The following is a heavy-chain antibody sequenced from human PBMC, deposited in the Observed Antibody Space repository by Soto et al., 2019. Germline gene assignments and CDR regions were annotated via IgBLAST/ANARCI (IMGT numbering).Heavy chain of an antibody. CDR2: IYYSGST. Sequence: QVQLQESGPGLVKPSQTLSLTCTVSGGSISSGDYYWSWIRQPPGKGLEWIGYIYYSGSTYYNPSLKCRVTISVDPSKNQFSLKLSSVTAADTAVYYCARARYYDYVWGSRGRAFDIWGQGTMVTVSS. CDR1: GGSISSGDYY. D-gene: IGHD3-16*01. J-gene: IGHJ3*02. V-gene: IGHV4-30-4*01. CDR3: ARARYYDYVWGSRGRAFDI.